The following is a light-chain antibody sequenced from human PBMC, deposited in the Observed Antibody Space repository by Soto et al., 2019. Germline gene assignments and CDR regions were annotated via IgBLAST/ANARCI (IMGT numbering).Light chain of an antibody. CDR2: GAS. CDR3: QQYGSLPRT. Sequence: EIVLTQSPGTLSLSPGERATLSCRASQSVRSSYLAWYQQKPGQAPRLLIYGASSRATGIPDRFSGSGSGTDFTLTISRLEPEDFAVYYCQQYGSLPRTFGQGTKVESK. J-gene: IGKJ1*01. V-gene: IGKV3-20*01. CDR1: QSVRSSY.